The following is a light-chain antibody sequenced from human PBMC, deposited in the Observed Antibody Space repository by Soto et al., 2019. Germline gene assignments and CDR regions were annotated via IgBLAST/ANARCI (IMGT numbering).Light chain of an antibody. CDR1: QTVSTN. CDR2: GAS. Sequence: EIVMTQSPVTLSVSPGERASLSCRASQTVSTNLAWYQQKPGQAPRPLIYGASTRATGIPARFSGSGSGTEFTLTISSLQSEDFAVYYCQQYNNWPPPFGQGTRLEIK. J-gene: IGKJ5*01. CDR3: QQYNNWPPP. V-gene: IGKV3-15*01.